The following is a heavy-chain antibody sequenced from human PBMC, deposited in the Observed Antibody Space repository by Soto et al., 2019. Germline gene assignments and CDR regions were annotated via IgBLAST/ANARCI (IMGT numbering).Heavy chain of an antibody. CDR2: MYYSGST. J-gene: IGHJ4*02. D-gene: IGHD3-10*01. Sequence: QLQLQESGPGLVKPSETLSLTCTVSGGSISSSNYYWGWIRQPPGKGLEWIANMYYSGSTYYNPSLKSRVTISVDTSKNQFSLTLSSVTAADTAVYYCAGAYGSGRSDYFDNWGQGTLVTVSS. CDR1: GGSISSSNYY. V-gene: IGHV4-39*01. CDR3: AGAYGSGRSDYFDN.